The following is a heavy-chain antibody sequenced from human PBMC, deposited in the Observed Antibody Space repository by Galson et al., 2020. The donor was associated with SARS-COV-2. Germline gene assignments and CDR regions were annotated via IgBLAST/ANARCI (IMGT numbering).Heavy chain of an antibody. CDR3: ARDLGMVRGVDYYYGMDV. D-gene: IGHD3-10*01. Sequence: VKVSCKASGYTFTSYGISWVRQAPGQGLEWMGWISAYNGNTNYAQKLQGRVTMTTDTSTSTAYMELRSLRSDDTAVYYCARDLGMVRGVDYYYGMDVWGQGTTVTVSS. J-gene: IGHJ6*02. CDR2: ISAYNGNT. V-gene: IGHV1-18*04. CDR1: GYTFTSYG.